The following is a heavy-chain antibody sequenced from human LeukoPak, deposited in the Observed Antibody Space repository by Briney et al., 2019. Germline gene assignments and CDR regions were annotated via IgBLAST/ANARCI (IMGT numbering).Heavy chain of an antibody. CDR3: ARDYGFREGSGYDYYFDY. D-gene: IGHD5-12*01. CDR1: GGSIRSYY. J-gene: IGHJ4*02. V-gene: IGHV4-59*01. CDR2: IQYSGTT. Sequence: SETLSLTCTVSGGSIRSYYWNRIRQPPGKGLEWIGYIQYSGTTNHNPSLKSRVTISVDTSKNQFSLKLSSVTAADTAVYYCARDYGFREGSGYDYYFDYWGQGTLVTVSS.